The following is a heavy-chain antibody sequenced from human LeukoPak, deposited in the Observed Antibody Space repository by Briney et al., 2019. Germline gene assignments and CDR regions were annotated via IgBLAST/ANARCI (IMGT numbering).Heavy chain of an antibody. J-gene: IGHJ4*02. CDR3: ARDGGYYYDSSGYYFDY. Sequence: GGSLRLSCAASGFTFSSYGMNWVRQAPGKGLEWVSSISSSSSYIYYADSVKGRFTISRDNAKNSLYLQMNSLRAEDTAVYYCARDGGYYYDSSGYYFDYWGQGTLVTVSS. CDR1: GFTFSSYG. CDR2: ISSSSSYI. D-gene: IGHD3-22*01. V-gene: IGHV3-21*01.